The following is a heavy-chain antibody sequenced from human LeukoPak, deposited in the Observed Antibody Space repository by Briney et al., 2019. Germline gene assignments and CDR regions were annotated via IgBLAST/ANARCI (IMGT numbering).Heavy chain of an antibody. D-gene: IGHD3-22*01. CDR2: INPSGGST. Sequence: ASVKVSCKASGYTFTFYDIQWVRQAAGQGLEWMGIINPSGGSTSYAQKFQGRVTMTRDMSTSTVYMELSSLRSEDTAVYYCAREDGGMIVVDHDALDIWGQGTMVTVSS. J-gene: IGHJ3*02. CDR1: GYTFTFYD. CDR3: AREDGGMIVVDHDALDI. V-gene: IGHV1-46*01.